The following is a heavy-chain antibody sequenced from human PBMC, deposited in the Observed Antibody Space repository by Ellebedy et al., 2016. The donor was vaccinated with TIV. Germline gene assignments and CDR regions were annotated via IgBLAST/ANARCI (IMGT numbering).Heavy chain of an antibody. D-gene: IGHD2-15*01. J-gene: IGHJ4*02. CDR2: ISSSSSYI. CDR3: AKRTMKTWVVAAPRDYFDY. Sequence: GESLKISXAASGFTFSSYSMNWVRQAPGKGLEWVSSISSSSSYIYYADSVKGRFTISRDNAKNSLYLQMNSLRAEDTAVYYCAKRTMKTWVVAAPRDYFDYWGQGTLVTVSS. CDR1: GFTFSSYS. V-gene: IGHV3-21*04.